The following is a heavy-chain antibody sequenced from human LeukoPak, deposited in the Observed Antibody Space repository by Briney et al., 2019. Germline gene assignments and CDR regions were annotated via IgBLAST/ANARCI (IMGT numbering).Heavy chain of an antibody. CDR1: GGSLSYYD. V-gene: IGHV4-34*01. J-gene: IGHJ5*02. Sequence: SETLSLTCAVYGGSLSYYDWSWIRQPPRKGLEWIGEINHSGSTNYNPSLKSRVTMSVDTSKTQFSMKLSSVTAADTAVYYCARSGLFLNWFDPWGQGTLVTVSS. D-gene: IGHD2/OR15-2a*01. CDR3: ARSGLFLNWFDP. CDR2: INHSGST.